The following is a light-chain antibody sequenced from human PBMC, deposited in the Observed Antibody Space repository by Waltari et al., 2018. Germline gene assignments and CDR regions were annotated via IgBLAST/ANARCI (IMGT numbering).Light chain of an antibody. V-gene: IGKV1-5*03. Sequence: DIQMTQSPSTLSASVGDRVTITCRASQSISSWLAWYQQKPGKAPKLLIYKASSLESGVPSRFSGSGSGTEFTLTISSLQPDDFATYYCQQYNSYCTFGGGTKVEIK. CDR3: QQYNSYCT. CDR1: QSISSW. J-gene: IGKJ4*01. CDR2: KAS.